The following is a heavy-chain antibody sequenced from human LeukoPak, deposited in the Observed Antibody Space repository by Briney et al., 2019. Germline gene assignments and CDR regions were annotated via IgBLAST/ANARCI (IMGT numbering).Heavy chain of an antibody. Sequence: SETLSLTCTVSGGSISSSSYYWGWIRQPPGKGLEWIGSIYYSGSTYYNPSLKSRATISVDTSKNQFSLKLSSVTAADTAVYYCARTLNSYGSPFDYWGQGTLVTVSS. V-gene: IGHV4-39*07. D-gene: IGHD5-18*01. CDR1: GGSISSSSYY. CDR3: ARTLNSYGSPFDY. J-gene: IGHJ4*02. CDR2: IYYSGST.